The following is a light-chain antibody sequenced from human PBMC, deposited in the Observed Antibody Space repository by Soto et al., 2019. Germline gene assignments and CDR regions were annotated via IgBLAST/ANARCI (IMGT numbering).Light chain of an antibody. J-gene: IGKJ5*01. CDR2: GAS. V-gene: IGKV3-11*01. Sequence: EIVLTQSPATLSLSPGERATLSCSASQSLSTYLAWYQQKPGQAPRLLIYGASTRATGVPARFSGSGSGTDFTLTISSLEPEDFAVYYCHQRSNWPPDTFGQGTRLEIK. CDR3: HQRSNWPPDT. CDR1: QSLSTY.